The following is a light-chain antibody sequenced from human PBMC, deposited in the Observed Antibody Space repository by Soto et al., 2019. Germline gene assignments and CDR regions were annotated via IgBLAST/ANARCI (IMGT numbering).Light chain of an antibody. CDR1: QSVSSN. CDR2: GAS. J-gene: IGKJ1*01. CDR3: QQYNNWPLT. V-gene: IGKV3-15*01. Sequence: EIVMTQSPATLSVSPGERITLSCRASQSVSSNLAWYQQKPGQAPRLLIYGASTRATGFPARFSGSGSGTEFTLTISALQSEDLAVYYCQQYNNWPLTFGQGTKVEIK.